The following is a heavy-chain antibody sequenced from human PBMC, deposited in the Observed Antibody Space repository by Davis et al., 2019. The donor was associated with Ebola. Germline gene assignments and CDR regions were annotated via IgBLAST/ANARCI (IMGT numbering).Heavy chain of an antibody. V-gene: IGHV4-30-2*01. CDR1: GGSISSGGYS. D-gene: IGHD3-22*01. Sequence: SETLSLTCTVSGGSISSGGYSWSWIRQPPGKGLEWIGYIYHSGSTYYNPSLKSRVTISVDRSKNQFSLKLSSVTAADTAVYYCARGKLVVVAPNLYWYFDLWGRGTLVTVSS. CDR3: ARGKLVVVAPNLYWYFDL. CDR2: IYHSGST. J-gene: IGHJ2*01.